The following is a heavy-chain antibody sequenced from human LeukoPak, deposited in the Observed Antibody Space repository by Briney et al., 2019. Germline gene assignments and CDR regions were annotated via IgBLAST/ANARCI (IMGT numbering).Heavy chain of an antibody. Sequence: GGSLRLSCAASGFTFSRYAMHWVRQAPGKGLEWVAVISYDGSNKYYADSVKGRFTISRDNAKNTLYLQMNSLRAEDTAVYYCARDSVSGDAFDIWGQGTMVTVSS. CDR3: ARDSVSGDAFDI. J-gene: IGHJ3*02. V-gene: IGHV3-30-3*01. CDR2: ISYDGSNK. D-gene: IGHD5/OR15-5a*01. CDR1: GFTFSRYA.